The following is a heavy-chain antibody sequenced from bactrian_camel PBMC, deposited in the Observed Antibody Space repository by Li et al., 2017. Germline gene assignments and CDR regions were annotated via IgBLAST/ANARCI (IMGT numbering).Heavy chain of an antibody. Sequence: DVQLVESGGGLVQPGGSLRLSCAASGFTFSNYAINWVRQAPGKGLEWVSHINSGGGTTYYADSVKGRFTISRDNAKNTVYLQMNSLKPEDTAVYYCVCLSAGAMGQGTQVTVS. V-gene: IGHV3S35*01. CDR2: INSGGGTT. J-gene: IGHJ4*01. D-gene: IGHD6*01. CDR1: GFTFSNYA.